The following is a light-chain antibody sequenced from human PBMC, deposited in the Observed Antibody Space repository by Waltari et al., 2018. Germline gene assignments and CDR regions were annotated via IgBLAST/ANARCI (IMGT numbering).Light chain of an antibody. Sequence: EIVLTQSPATLSLSPGERATLSCRASQSVTRFLAWYQQKPGQAPRLLIDDASHRATGVPARFSGSGSGTEFTLTISSLEPEDFAVYYCQQRSSWPWTFGQGAKVEVK. CDR1: QSVTRF. CDR3: QQRSSWPWT. J-gene: IGKJ1*01. V-gene: IGKV3-11*01. CDR2: DAS.